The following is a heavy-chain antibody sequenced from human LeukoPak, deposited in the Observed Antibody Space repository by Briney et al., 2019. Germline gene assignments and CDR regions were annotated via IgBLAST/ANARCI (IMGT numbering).Heavy chain of an antibody. CDR3: ARGYGDYAPIDY. J-gene: IGHJ4*02. Sequence: GGSLRLSCAASGFTFSSYSMNWVRQAPGKGLEWVSSISSSSSYIYYADSVKGRFTISRDNAKNSLYLQMNSLRAEDTAVYYCARGYGDYAPIDYWGQGTLVTVSS. V-gene: IGHV3-21*01. D-gene: IGHD4-17*01. CDR2: ISSSSSYI. CDR1: GFTFSSYS.